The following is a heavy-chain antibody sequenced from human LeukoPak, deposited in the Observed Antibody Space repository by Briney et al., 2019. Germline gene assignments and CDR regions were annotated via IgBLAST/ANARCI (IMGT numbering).Heavy chain of an antibody. V-gene: IGHV1-69*13. D-gene: IGHD1-26*01. CDR3: ARDGKTGLGAINYYGMDV. CDR2: IIPIFGTA. Sequence: GASVKVSCKASGGTFSSYAISWVRQAPGQGLEWMGGIIPIFGTANYAQKFQGRVTITADESTSTAYMELSSLRSEDTAVYYCARDGKTGLGAINYYGMDVWGQGTTVTVSS. CDR1: GGTFSSYA. J-gene: IGHJ6*02.